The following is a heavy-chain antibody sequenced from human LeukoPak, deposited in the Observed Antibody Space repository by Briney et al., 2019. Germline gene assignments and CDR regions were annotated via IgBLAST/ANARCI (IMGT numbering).Heavy chain of an antibody. Sequence: PGGSLSLSCAASRFTFSSYWMSWVRQAPGKGREGGANIKQDGSEKYYVDYVKGRFTLPRDNANNSLYLQMNSLRAEDTAVYYCARPYSSSSYGMDVWGQGTTVTVSS. V-gene: IGHV3-7*01. CDR3: ARPYSSSSYGMDV. CDR1: RFTFSSYW. CDR2: IKQDGSEK. D-gene: IGHD6-13*01. J-gene: IGHJ6*02.